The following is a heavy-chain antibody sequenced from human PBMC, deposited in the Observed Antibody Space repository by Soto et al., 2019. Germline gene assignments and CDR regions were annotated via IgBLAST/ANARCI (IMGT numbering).Heavy chain of an antibody. CDR1: GFTFGDYA. J-gene: IGHJ4*02. CDR2: IRRNAYGVTT. D-gene: IGHD3-10*01. V-gene: IGHV3-49*04. Sequence: GALRVSCTTSGFTFGDYALSWVRQAPGKGLEWVGFIRRNAYGVTTDYAASVKGRFTISRDDSKSIAYLQMNSLRTEDTALYYCTRASSFDFDFWGQGTLVTVSS. CDR3: TRASSFDFDF.